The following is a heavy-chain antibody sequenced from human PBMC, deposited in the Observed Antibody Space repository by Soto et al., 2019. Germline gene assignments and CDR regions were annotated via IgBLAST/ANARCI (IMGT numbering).Heavy chain of an antibody. CDR3: ARVTSMVRGVIDNWFAP. V-gene: IGHV1-69*01. J-gene: IGHJ5*02. CDR2: IIPMYGPA. CDR1: GGTFSSYA. Sequence: QVPLVQSGAEVKKPGSSVTVSCKASGGTFSSYAIHWVRQAPGQGLEWMGGIIPMYGPAKYAQRFQGRVTITADESTTTVYMALTSLTSHATAVYYCARVTSMVRGVIDNWFAPWGHGTLVTVSS. D-gene: IGHD3-10*01.